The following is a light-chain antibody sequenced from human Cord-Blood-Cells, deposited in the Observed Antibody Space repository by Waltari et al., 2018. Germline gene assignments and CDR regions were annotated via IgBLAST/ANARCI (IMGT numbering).Light chain of an antibody. J-gene: IGKJ2*01. CDR3: QQYNSYSGT. CDR2: KAS. Sequence: DIQMTQSPSTLSASVGDRVTITCRASKSISSWLAWYQQKPGKAPKLRIYKASSLESGVPSRFSGSGSGTEFTLTISSLQPDDFATYYCQQYNSYSGTFGQGTKLEIK. CDR1: KSISSW. V-gene: IGKV1-5*03.